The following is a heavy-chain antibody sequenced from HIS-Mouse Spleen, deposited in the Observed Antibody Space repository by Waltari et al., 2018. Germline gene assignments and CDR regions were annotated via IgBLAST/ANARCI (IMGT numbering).Heavy chain of an antibody. Sequence: QLQLQESGPGLVKPSETLSLTCTVSGGSISSSSYYWGWIRQPPGKGLEWIGGIDYSGSTYHNPSRKSRVTISVDTSKNQFSLKLSSVTAADTAVYYCAREIPYSSSWYDWYFDLWGRGTLVTVSS. J-gene: IGHJ2*01. D-gene: IGHD6-13*01. CDR1: GGSISSSSYY. CDR3: AREIPYSSSWYDWYFDL. CDR2: IDYSGST. V-gene: IGHV4-39*07.